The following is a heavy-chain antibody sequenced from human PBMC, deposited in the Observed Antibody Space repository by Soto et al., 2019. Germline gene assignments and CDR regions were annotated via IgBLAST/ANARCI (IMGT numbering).Heavy chain of an antibody. CDR1: GYSFTSYW. J-gene: IGHJ6*02. V-gene: IGHV5-51*01. CDR2: IYPGDSDT. Sequence: PGESLKISCKGSGYSFTSYWIGWVRQMPGKGLEWKGIIYPGDSDTRYSPSFQGQVTISADKSISTAYLQWSSLKASDTAMYYCARRGELAAAGKRGAYYYYYGMDVWGQGTTVTVSS. D-gene: IGHD6-13*01. CDR3: ARRGELAAAGKRGAYYYYYGMDV.